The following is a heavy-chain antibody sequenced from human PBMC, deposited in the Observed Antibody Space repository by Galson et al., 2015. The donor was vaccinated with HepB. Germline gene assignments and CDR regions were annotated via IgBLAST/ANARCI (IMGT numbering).Heavy chain of an antibody. V-gene: IGHV3-48*04. CDR2: ISSSSYTI. CDR3: ATDGQQLPTYYHAMDV. D-gene: IGHD6-13*01. J-gene: IGHJ6*02. Sequence: SLRLSCAAASGFTFSSYNMNWVRQAPGKGLEWIAYISSSSYTIHYADSVKGRFTISRDNAKNSLYLQMSSLRADDTAVYYCATDGQQLPTYYHAMDVWGQGTTVTVSS. CDR1: GFTFSSYN.